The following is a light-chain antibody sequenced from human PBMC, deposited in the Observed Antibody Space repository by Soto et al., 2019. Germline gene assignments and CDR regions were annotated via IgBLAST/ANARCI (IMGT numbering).Light chain of an antibody. Sequence: QSALTQPASVSGSPGQSITIACTGTIRDVGSYNLVSWYQQRPGEAPKLIISEVRNRPSGISYRFTGSKSGNTASLTISGLQTEDEADYYCAAWDDSLSGRVFGGGTKLTVL. CDR3: AAWDDSLSGRV. J-gene: IGLJ3*02. V-gene: IGLV2-14*01. CDR2: EVR. CDR1: IRDVGSYNL.